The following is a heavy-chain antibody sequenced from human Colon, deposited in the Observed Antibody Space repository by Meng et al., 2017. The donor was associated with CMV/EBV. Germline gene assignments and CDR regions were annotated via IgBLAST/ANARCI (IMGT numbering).Heavy chain of an antibody. J-gene: IGHJ4*02. CDR3: ASILFAAAAGGWGGY. D-gene: IGHD6-13*01. V-gene: IGHV4-34*01. CDR1: GGFFRGYY. Sequence: QVQLQQGGAGRLKPSETLSLACAVYGGFFRGYYWSWIRQPPGKGLEWIGEINHSGSTNYNPSLKSRVTISVDTSKNQFSLKLSSVTAADTAVYYCASILFAAAAGGWGGYWGQGTLVTVSS. CDR2: INHSGST.